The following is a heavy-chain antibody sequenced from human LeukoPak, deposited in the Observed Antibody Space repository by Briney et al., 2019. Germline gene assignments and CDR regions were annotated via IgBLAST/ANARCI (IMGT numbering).Heavy chain of an antibody. CDR1: GFTFSSYG. CDR2: ISSSSSYI. CDR3: ARWGGGYCSGGSCYWFDP. Sequence: PGGSLRLSCAASGFTFSSYGMNWVRQAPGKGLEWVSSISSSSSYIYYADSVKGRFTISRDNAKNSLYLQMNSLRAEDTAVYYCARWGGGYCSGGSCYWFDPWGQGTLVTVSS. J-gene: IGHJ5*02. V-gene: IGHV3-21*01. D-gene: IGHD2-15*01.